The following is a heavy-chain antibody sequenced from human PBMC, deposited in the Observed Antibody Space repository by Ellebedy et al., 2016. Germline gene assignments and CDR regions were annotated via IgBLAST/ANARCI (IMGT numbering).Heavy chain of an antibody. J-gene: IGHJ6*02. CDR1: GYSFTSYW. D-gene: IGHD4-23*01. V-gene: IGHV5-51*01. Sequence: GESLKISCKGSGYSFTSYWIGWVRQMPGKGLEWMGIIYPGDSDTRYSPSFQGQVTISADKSISTAYLQWSSLKASDTAMYYCAIQTTVVNDYYYYGMDVWGQGTTVTVSS. CDR3: AIQTTVVNDYYYYGMDV. CDR2: IYPGDSDT.